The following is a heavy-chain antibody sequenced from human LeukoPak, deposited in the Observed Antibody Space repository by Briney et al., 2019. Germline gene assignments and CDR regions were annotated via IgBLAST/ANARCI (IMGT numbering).Heavy chain of an antibody. J-gene: IGHJ4*02. Sequence: GGSLRLSCAASEFTFSSYGMHWVRQAPGKGLEWVAVISYDGSNKYYADSVKGRFTISRDNAKNSLYLQMNGLRAEDTAVYYCARLGARQMLEYWGQGTLVTVSS. CDR1: EFTFSSYG. D-gene: IGHD4-17*01. CDR2: ISYDGSNK. V-gene: IGHV3-30*03. CDR3: ARLGARQMLEY.